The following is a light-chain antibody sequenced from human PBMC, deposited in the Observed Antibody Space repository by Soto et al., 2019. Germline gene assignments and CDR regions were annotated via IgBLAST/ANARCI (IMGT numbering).Light chain of an antibody. V-gene: IGKV3-15*01. CDR3: QQYFEWPPMT. J-gene: IGKJ1*01. Sequence: EVVMTQSPATLSVSPGERATLSCRASETVATNLAWYQQKPGQAPRLLISGASTRAAGISDRFRGSGSATEFLLPISSLRPEDAGVFYFQQYFEWPPMTFGQGTKVEI. CDR1: ETVATN. CDR2: GAS.